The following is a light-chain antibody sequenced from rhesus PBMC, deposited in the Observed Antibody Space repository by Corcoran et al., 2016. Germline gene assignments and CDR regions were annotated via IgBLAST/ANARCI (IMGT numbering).Light chain of an antibody. CDR3: QQYSSRPRT. CDR2: KAS. Sequence: DIQMTQSPSSLSVSVGDTVTITCRASQGISSWLAWYQRKPGKAPNLLIYKASSLQSGVPSRVSGSGAGTDFTLTISSLQSEDVATYYCQQYSSRPRTFGQGTKVEIK. CDR1: QGISSW. J-gene: IGKJ1*01. V-gene: IGKV1-22*01.